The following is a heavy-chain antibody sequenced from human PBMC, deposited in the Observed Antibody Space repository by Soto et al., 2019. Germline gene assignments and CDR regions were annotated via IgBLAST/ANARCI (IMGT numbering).Heavy chain of an antibody. Sequence: SATRSLTCPVAGGSGSSRSYYWLWIRQPPGKGLEWIGYIYYSGSTNYNPSLKSRVTISVDTSKTQFSLKLSSVTAADTAVYYCARDLAAAGPIDYWGQGTLVTVSS. J-gene: IGHJ4*02. D-gene: IGHD6-13*01. V-gene: IGHV4-61*01. CDR3: ARDLAAAGPIDY. CDR2: IYYSGST. CDR1: GGSGSSRSYY.